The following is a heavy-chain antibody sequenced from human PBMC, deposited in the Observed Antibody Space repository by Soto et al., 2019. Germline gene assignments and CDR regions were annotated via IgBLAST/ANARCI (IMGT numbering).Heavy chain of an antibody. CDR1: GFTFSSYA. D-gene: IGHD3-10*01. CDR2: ISGSGGST. CDR3: ATDPRWFGESAQLVAFDI. V-gene: IGHV3-23*01. Sequence: EVQLLESGGGLVQPGGSLRLSCAASGFTFSSYAMSWVRQAPGKGLEWVSAISGSGGSTYYADSVKGRFTISRDNAKNTLYLKMNSLRAEDKAVYYCATDPRWFGESAQLVAFDIWGPGTMVTVSS. J-gene: IGHJ3*02.